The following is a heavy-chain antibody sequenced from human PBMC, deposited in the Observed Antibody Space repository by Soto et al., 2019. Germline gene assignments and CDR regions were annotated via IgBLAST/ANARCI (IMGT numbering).Heavy chain of an antibody. CDR2: INPNSGGT. J-gene: IGHJ6*02. Sequence: ASVKVSCKASGYTFTGYYMHWVRQAPGQGLEWMGWINPNSGGTNYEQKFQGWVTMTRDTSISTAYMELSRLRSDDKAVYYCARGYRMVATSTSGYYYYGMDVWGRGRTVTVYS. CDR3: ARGYRMVATSTSGYYYYGMDV. CDR1: GYTFTGYY. D-gene: IGHD2-8*01. V-gene: IGHV1-2*04.